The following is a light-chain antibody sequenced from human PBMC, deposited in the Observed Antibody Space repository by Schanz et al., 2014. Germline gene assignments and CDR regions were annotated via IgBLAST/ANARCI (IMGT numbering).Light chain of an antibody. J-gene: IGKJ2*01. Sequence: EIVLTQSPATLSLSPGERATLSCRASQSVTSSLAWYQHKPGQAPRLLIYGASNRATGIPARFSGSGSGTDFTLTISSLEPEDFAVYYCQQYGISPYAFGRGTKLEIK. CDR3: QQYGISPYA. CDR2: GAS. CDR1: QSVTSS. V-gene: IGKV3-11*01.